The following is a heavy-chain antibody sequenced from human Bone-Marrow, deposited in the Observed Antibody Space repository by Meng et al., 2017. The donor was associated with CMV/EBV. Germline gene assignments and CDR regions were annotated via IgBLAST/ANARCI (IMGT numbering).Heavy chain of an antibody. CDR3: ARDDYCSSTSCYPKKNYYYYYGMDV. CDR1: GGSFSGYY. CDR2: INHSGST. J-gene: IGHJ6*02. V-gene: IGHV4-34*01. D-gene: IGHD2-2*01. Sequence: SEPLSLTCAGYGGSFSGYYWSWIRQPPGKGLEWIGEINHSGSTNYNPSLKSRVTISVDTSKNQFSLKLSSVTAADTAVYYCARDDYCSSTSCYPKKNYYYYYGMDVWGQGTTVTVSS.